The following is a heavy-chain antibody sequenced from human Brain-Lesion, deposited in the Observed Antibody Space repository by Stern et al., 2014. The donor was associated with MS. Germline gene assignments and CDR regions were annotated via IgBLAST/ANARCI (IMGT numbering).Heavy chain of an antibody. CDR2: ISWNSGTI. CDR3: ARDITGSSAYFAY. J-gene: IGHJ4*02. V-gene: IGHV3-9*01. CDR1: GFTFDDYA. Sequence: VQLLESGGELVQPGRSLRLSCAAFGFTFDDYAMHWVRQAPGKGLEWVAGISWNSGTIGYADSVKGRFTTSRDNAYSSLYLQMNSLRPEDTALYYCARDITGSSAYFAYGGQGTLVTVSS. D-gene: IGHD1-14*01.